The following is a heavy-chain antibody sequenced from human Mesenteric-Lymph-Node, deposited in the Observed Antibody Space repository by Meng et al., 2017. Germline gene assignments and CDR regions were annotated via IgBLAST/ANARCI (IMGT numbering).Heavy chain of an antibody. CDR1: GFTFSSYA. J-gene: IGHJ4*02. CDR3: ARENYYDSNGYYAGFDH. CDR2: ISYDGSKI. V-gene: IGHV3-30*04. D-gene: IGHD3-22*01. Sequence: GESLKISCAASGFTFSSYAMSWVRQAPGKGLERVAFISYDGSKIYYAESVKGRFTISRDNSKNTLDLQMTSLRPEDTAVYYCARENYYDSNGYYAGFDHWGQGTLVTVSS.